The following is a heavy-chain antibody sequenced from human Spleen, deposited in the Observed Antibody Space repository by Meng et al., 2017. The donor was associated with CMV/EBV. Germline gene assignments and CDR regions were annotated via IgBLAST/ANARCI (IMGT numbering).Heavy chain of an antibody. V-gene: IGHV1-69*02. Sequence: SVKVSCKAAGDTFATFTIDWVRQAPGQGLEWMGRILPTLDLTDYAQKFQGRVTMTADKSTTTAYMELSSLRSDDTAVYYCASLPTTIQSIEGYWGQGTLVTVSS. J-gene: IGHJ4*02. CDR1: GDTFATFT. CDR3: ASLPTTIQSIEGY. CDR2: ILPTLDLT. D-gene: IGHD2-21*02.